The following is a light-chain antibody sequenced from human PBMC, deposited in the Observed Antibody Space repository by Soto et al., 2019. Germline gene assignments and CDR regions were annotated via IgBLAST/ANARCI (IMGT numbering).Light chain of an antibody. V-gene: IGLV2-14*01. CDR1: SSDIGGYNY. CDR2: DVS. Sequence: QSAPTQPASVSGSPGQSITISCTGTSSDIGGYNYVSWYRQHPGKAPQLMIYDVSNRPSGVSNRFSGSKSGNTASLTISGLQAEDEADYYCSSYTSSNTVVFGGGTKLTVL. CDR3: SSYTSSNTVV. J-gene: IGLJ2*01.